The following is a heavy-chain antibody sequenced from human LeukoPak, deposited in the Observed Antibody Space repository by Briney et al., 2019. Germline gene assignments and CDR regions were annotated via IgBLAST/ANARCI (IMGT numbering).Heavy chain of an antibody. CDR3: TRGTAPSADY. V-gene: IGHV3-11*05. CDR2: ISSSSSDT. J-gene: IGHJ4*02. D-gene: IGHD2-21*02. CDR1: GFTLIDYY. Sequence: GGSLRLSCAASGFTLIDYYVSWIRQAPGKGLEWVAYISSSSSDTYYVDSVKGRFTISRDNAKNSVHLQMNSLRAEDTAVYYWTRGTAPSADYWGQRALVTVSS.